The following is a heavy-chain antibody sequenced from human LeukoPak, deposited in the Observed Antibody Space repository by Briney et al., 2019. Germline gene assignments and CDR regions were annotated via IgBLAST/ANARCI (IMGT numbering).Heavy chain of an antibody. J-gene: IGHJ5*02. CDR1: GYTFTAYY. CDR2: VNPSGGIT. Sequence: ASVKVSCKASGYTFTAYYMHWVRQAPGQGLEWMGKVNPSGGITRYAQKFQDRVTLTWDTPTSTVYLELSSLRYEDTAVYYCARDSRIGTATDWFDPWGQGALVTVSS. CDR3: ARDSRIGTATDWFDP. V-gene: IGHV1-46*01. D-gene: IGHD1-26*01.